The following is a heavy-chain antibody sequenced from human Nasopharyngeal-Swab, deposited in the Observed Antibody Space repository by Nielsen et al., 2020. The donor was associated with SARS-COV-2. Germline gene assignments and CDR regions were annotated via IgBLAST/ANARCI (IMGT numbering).Heavy chain of an antibody. CDR3: VRDTRITIFGVVISSYYYYYGMDV. Sequence: SVKVSCKASGGTFSSYAISWVRQAPGQGLEWMGGIIPIFGTANYAQKFQGRVTITADESTSTAYMELSSLRSEDTAVYYCVRDTRITIFGVVISSYYYYYGMDVWGQGTTVTVSS. D-gene: IGHD3-3*01. J-gene: IGHJ6*02. V-gene: IGHV1-69*13. CDR1: GGTFSSYA. CDR2: IIPIFGTA.